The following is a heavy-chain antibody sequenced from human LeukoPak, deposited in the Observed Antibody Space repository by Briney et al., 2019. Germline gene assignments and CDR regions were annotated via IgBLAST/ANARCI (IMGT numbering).Heavy chain of an antibody. V-gene: IGHV3-30-3*01. CDR2: ISYDGNIK. D-gene: IGHD2-15*01. Sequence: GGSLRLSCAASGFTYSNYAIHWVRQTPGKGLEWVAVISYDGNIKFYADSVNGRFTISRDNSENTLYLQMNSLRAEDTAVYYCARAVVVSSYFDYWGQGTLVTVSS. J-gene: IGHJ4*02. CDR1: GFTYSNYA. CDR3: ARAVVVSSYFDY.